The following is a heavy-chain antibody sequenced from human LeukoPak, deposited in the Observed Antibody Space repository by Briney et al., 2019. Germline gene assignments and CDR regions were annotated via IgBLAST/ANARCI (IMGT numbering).Heavy chain of an antibody. D-gene: IGHD4-23*01. J-gene: IGHJ4*02. CDR1: GGAISPYY. CDR2: IYYSGST. Sequence: SETLSLTCTVSGGAISPYYWTWIRQPPGKGLEWIGDIYYSGSTNYNPSLKSRVTISVDTSKNQFSLKLTSVTAADTAVYYCARGRWRIDYWGQGTLVTVSS. V-gene: IGHV4-59*01. CDR3: ARGRWRIDY.